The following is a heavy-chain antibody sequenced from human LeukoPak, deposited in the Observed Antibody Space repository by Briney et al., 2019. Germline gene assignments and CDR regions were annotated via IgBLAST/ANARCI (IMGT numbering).Heavy chain of an antibody. Sequence: SVKVSCKASGGTFSSYAISWVRQAPGQGLEWMGGIIPIFGTANYAQKFQGRVTITTDESTSTAYMELSSLRSEDTAVYYCARDSVCIAALGSYWYYYMDVWGKGTTVTVSS. CDR3: ARDSVCIAALGSYWYYYMDV. J-gene: IGHJ6*03. CDR2: IIPIFGTA. D-gene: IGHD6-13*01. CDR1: GGTFSSYA. V-gene: IGHV1-69*05.